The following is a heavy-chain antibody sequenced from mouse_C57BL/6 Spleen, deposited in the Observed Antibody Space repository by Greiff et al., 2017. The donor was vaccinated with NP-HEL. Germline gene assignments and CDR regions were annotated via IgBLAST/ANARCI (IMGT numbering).Heavy chain of an antibody. J-gene: IGHJ2*01. Sequence: EVQLQQSGPELVKPGASVKISCKASGYSFTDYNMNWVKQSTGKSLEWIGVINPNYGTTSYNQKFKGKATLTVDQSSSTAYMQLNSLTSEDSAVYYCARGTYYSNYDYFDDWGQGTTLTVSS. D-gene: IGHD2-5*01. CDR2: INPNYGTT. CDR1: GYSFTDYN. CDR3: ARGTYYSNYDYFDD. V-gene: IGHV1-39*01.